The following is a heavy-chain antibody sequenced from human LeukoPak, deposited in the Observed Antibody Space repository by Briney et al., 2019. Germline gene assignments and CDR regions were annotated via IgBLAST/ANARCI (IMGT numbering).Heavy chain of an antibody. CDR1: GFTFSNYG. Sequence: PGRSLRLSCAASGFTFSNYGMHWVRQAPGKGLEWVAIISYDGSNKYYADSVKGRFTISRDNSKNTLYLQMDSLRAEDTAIYYCAKGIPADYWGQGTLVTVSP. J-gene: IGHJ4*02. V-gene: IGHV3-30*18. CDR3: AKGIPADY. CDR2: ISYDGSNK. D-gene: IGHD2-2*01.